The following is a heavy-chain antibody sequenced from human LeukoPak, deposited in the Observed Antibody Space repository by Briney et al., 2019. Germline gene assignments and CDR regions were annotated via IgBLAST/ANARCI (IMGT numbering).Heavy chain of an antibody. CDR1: GFTFSSYS. V-gene: IGHV3-48*01. Sequence: GGSLRLSCAASGFTFSSYSMNWVRQAPGKGLEWISYISGSSRAIYYADSVKGRFTISRDNAKNSLYLQMNNLRAEDTAVYYCAREPQEGFDYWGQGTLVTIPS. CDR2: ISGSSRAI. J-gene: IGHJ4*02. CDR3: AREPQEGFDY.